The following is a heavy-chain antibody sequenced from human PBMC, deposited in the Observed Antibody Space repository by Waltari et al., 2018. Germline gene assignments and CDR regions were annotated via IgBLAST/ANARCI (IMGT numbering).Heavy chain of an antibody. CDR3: ARDPSYGAIDY. Sequence: EVPLVESGGGLVQPGGSLRLSCAASGCTFSRYWMSWVRQAPGKGLEWVANIRPDGNEKYYVDSVKGRLTISRDNAKNSLYLQMNSLRVEDMAVYFCARDPSYGAIDYWGQGTLVTVSS. CDR1: GCTFSRYW. J-gene: IGHJ4*02. V-gene: IGHV3-7*01. D-gene: IGHD4-17*01. CDR2: IRPDGNEK.